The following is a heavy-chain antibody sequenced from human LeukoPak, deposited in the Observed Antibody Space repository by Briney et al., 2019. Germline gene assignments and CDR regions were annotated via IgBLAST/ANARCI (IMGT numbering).Heavy chain of an antibody. CDR3: ARALRSGSYYEADY. CDR2: INPNSGAT. D-gene: IGHD1-26*01. Sequence: ASEKVSCKASGYTFTGYYMHWVRQAPGQGLEWMGWINPNSGATNYAQNFQGRVTMTRDTSISTVYMQLSRLKYDDTAVYYCARALRSGSYYEADYWGQGSLVTVSS. V-gene: IGHV1-2*02. CDR1: GYTFTGYY. J-gene: IGHJ4*02.